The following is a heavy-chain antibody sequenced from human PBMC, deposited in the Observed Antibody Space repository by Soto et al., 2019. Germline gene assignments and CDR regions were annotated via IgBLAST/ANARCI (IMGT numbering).Heavy chain of an antibody. V-gene: IGHV1-18*01. Sequence: ASVKVSCKASGYTFTSYGISWVRQAPGQGLEWMGWISAYNGNTNYAQKLQGRVTMTTDTSTSTAYMELRSLRSDDTAVYYCARGLRGSSSSDYYYYHGMDVWGQGTTVTVSS. CDR2: ISAYNGNT. D-gene: IGHD6-6*01. CDR3: ARGLRGSSSSDYYYYHGMDV. J-gene: IGHJ6*02. CDR1: GYTFTSYG.